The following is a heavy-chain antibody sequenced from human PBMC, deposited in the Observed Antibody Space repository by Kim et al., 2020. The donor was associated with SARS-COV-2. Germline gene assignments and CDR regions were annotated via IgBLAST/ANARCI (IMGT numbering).Heavy chain of an antibody. CDR2: ISSSGSTI. CDR1: GFTFSSYE. D-gene: IGHD6-13*01. V-gene: IGHV3-48*03. Sequence: GGSLRLSCAASGFTFSSYEMNWVRQAPGKGLEWVSYISSSGSTIYYADSVKGRFTISRDNAKNSLYLQMNSLRAEDTAVYYCARDGSWHLRLDYWGQGTLVTVSS. J-gene: IGHJ4*02. CDR3: ARDGSWHLRLDY.